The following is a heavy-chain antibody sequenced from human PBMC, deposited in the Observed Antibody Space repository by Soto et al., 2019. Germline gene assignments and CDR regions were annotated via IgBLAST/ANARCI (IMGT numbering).Heavy chain of an antibody. J-gene: IGHJ3*02. CDR1: GFTFSNAW. CDR3: TTGRASYAFDI. CDR2: IKSKTDGGTT. Sequence: GGSLRLSCAASGFTFSNAWMSWVRQAPWKGLEWVGRIKSKTDGGTTDYAAPVKGRFTISRDDSKNTLYLQMNSLKTEDTAVYYCTTGRASYAFDIWGQGTMVTVSS. V-gene: IGHV3-15*01.